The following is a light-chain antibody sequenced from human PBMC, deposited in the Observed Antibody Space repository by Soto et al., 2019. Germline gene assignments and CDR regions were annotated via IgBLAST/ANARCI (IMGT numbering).Light chain of an antibody. V-gene: IGLV2-11*01. CDR2: DVT. Sequence: QSVLAQPRSVSGSPGQAVTFSCTGTNSDVGGYDYVSWYQQLPGEAPKLIIYDVTKRPSGVPNRFSGSKSGNTASLTISGLQAEDEADYFFSSFAGSYTHVFGSGTRSPS. CDR1: NSDVGGYDY. J-gene: IGLJ1*01. CDR3: SSFAGSYTHV.